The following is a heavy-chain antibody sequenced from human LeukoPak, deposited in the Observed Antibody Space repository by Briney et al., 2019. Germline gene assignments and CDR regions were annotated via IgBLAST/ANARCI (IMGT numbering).Heavy chain of an antibody. CDR2: IIPILGIA. J-gene: IGHJ4*02. D-gene: IGHD6-13*01. CDR3: ARDRIAAAGPFDY. Sequence: ASVKVFCKASGGTFSSYAISWVRQAPGQGLEWMGRIIPILGIANYAQKFQGRVTITADKSTSTAYMELSSLRSEDTAVYYCARDRIAAAGPFDYWGQGTLVTVSS. V-gene: IGHV1-69*04. CDR1: GGTFSSYA.